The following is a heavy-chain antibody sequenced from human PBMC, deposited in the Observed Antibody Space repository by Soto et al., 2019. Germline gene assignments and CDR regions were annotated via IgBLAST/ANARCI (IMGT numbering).Heavy chain of an antibody. D-gene: IGHD3-3*01. J-gene: IGHJ3*02. Sequence: QITLKESGPTLVKPTQTLTLTCTFSGFSLSTSGVGVGWIRQPPGKALEWLALIYWDDDKRYSPSLKSRLTITKNTSKNHVVLTMTNMDPVDTATYYCARAYYDFWSGYQPSAFDIWGQGTMVTVSS. CDR1: GFSLSTSGVG. V-gene: IGHV2-5*02. CDR2: IYWDDDK. CDR3: ARAYYDFWSGYQPSAFDI.